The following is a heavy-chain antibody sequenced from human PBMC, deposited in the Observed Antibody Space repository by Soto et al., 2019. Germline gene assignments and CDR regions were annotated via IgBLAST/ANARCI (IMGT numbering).Heavy chain of an antibody. D-gene: IGHD3-22*01. CDR2: IDAGGGGT. CDR3: AKDRVPNGSSGYYSIILDH. Sequence: EVQLLESGGGLMQPGGSLRLSCAASGFTFSIYAMGWVRQAPGKGLEWVSAIDAGGGGTYYADSVKGRFTISRDNSKNTLYLQMDNLRTEDTAHYYCAKDRVPNGSSGYYSIILDHWGQGTLVAVSS. J-gene: IGHJ4*02. CDR1: GFTFSIYA. V-gene: IGHV3-23*01.